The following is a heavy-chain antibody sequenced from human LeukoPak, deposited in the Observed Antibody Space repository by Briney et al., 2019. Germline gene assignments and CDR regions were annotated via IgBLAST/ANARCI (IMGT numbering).Heavy chain of an antibody. CDR3: AGSYSSSWYGVDY. Sequence: GGSLRLSRAASGFTFSSYSMNWVRQAPGKGLEWVSYISSSSSTIYYADSVKGRFTISRDNAKNSLYLQMNSLRAEDTAVYYCAGSYSSSWYGVDYWGQGTLVTVSS. J-gene: IGHJ4*02. V-gene: IGHV3-48*01. D-gene: IGHD6-13*01. CDR2: ISSSSSTI. CDR1: GFTFSSYS.